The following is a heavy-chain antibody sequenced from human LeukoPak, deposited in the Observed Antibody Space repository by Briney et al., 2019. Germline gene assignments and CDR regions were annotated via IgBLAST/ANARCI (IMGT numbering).Heavy chain of an antibody. V-gene: IGHV1-69*05. CDR3: AALTTGVVPAAIDNFDY. CDR1: GYTFTSYG. J-gene: IGHJ4*02. CDR2: IIPNFGTA. Sequence: SVRVSCKASGYTFTSYGISWVRQAPGQGLEWMGGIIPNFGTANYAQKFQGRVTITTDESTSTAYMELSSLRSEDTAVYYCAALTTGVVPAAIDNFDYWGQGTLVTVSS. D-gene: IGHD2-2*02.